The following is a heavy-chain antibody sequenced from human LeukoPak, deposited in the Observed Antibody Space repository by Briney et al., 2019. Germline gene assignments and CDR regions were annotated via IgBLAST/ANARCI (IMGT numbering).Heavy chain of an antibody. CDR1: GGSISSSSYY. CDR3: ARPQYYDILTGADWYFDL. D-gene: IGHD3-9*01. CDR2: IYYSGST. J-gene: IGHJ2*01. Sequence: SETLSLTCTVSGGSISSSSYYWGWIRQPPGKGLEWIGSIYYSGSTYYNPSLKSRVTISVDTSKNQFSLKLSSVTAADTAVYYCARPQYYDILTGADWYFDLWGRGTLVTVSS. V-gene: IGHV4-39*01.